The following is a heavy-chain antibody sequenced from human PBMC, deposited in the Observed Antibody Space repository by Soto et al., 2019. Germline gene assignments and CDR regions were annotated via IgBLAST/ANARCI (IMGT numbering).Heavy chain of an antibody. CDR3: ARDGDYFGSGSPPLLSK. V-gene: IGHV4-31*03. D-gene: IGHD3-10*01. J-gene: IGHJ4*02. CDR1: GGSITSGGYC. CDR2: IYYSGSS. Sequence: QVQLQESGPGLVKPSETLSLTCTVSGGSITSGGYCWTWIRQHPVKGLEWMGHIYYSGSSSYNPSLKSRLIISIDTSKNQFSLKLTSVTAADTAVYYCARDGDYFGSGSPPLLSKWGQGTLVTVSS.